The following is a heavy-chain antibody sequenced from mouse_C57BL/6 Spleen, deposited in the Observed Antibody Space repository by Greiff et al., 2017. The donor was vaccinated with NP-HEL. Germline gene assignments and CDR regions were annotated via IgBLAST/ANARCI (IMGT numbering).Heavy chain of an antibody. CDR2: ISNLAYSI. V-gene: IGHV5-15*01. Sequence: EVQGVESGGGLVQPGGSLKLSCAASGFTFSDYGMAWVRQAPRTGPEWVAFISNLAYSIYYADTVTGRFTISRENAKNTLYLEMSSLRSEDTAMYYCARHAGSSGYSFAYWGQGTLVTVSA. J-gene: IGHJ3*01. CDR3: ARHAGSSGYSFAY. D-gene: IGHD3-2*02. CDR1: GFTFSDYG.